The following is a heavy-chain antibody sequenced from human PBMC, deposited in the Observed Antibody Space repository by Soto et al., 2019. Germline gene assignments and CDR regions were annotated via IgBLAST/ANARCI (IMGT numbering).Heavy chain of an antibody. CDR2: ISGSGGST. D-gene: IGHD2-2*01. CDR3: AKLPRIVVVPAATYFDY. J-gene: IGHJ4*02. V-gene: IGHV3-23*01. Sequence: GGSLRLSCAASGFTFSSYAMSWVRQAPGKGLEWVSAISGSGGSTYYADSVKGRFTISIDNSKNTLYLQMNSLRAEDTAVYYCAKLPRIVVVPAATYFDYWGQGTLVTVSS. CDR1: GFTFSSYA.